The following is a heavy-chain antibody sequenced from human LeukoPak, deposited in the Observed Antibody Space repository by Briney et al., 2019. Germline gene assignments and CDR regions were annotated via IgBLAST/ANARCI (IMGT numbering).Heavy chain of an antibody. J-gene: IGHJ6*03. Sequence: ASVKVSCKASEYTFTGYYMHWVRQAPGQGLEWMGWINPNSGDTNYAQKFQGRVTMTRDTSISTAYMELSRLRSDDTAVYYCARGPSITMVRGGQWYYYMDVWGKGTTVTISS. D-gene: IGHD3-10*01. CDR3: ARGPSITMVRGGQWYYYMDV. CDR1: EYTFTGYY. CDR2: INPNSGDT. V-gene: IGHV1-2*02.